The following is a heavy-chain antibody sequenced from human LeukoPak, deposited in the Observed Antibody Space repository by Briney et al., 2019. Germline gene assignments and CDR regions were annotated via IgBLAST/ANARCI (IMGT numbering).Heavy chain of an antibody. Sequence: ASVKVSCKASGYTFTGYYMNWVRQAPGQGLEWMGWINPNSGGTNYAQKFQGRVTMTRDTSISTAYMELSRLRSDDTAVYYCARTCSSTSCYVVDYWGQGTLVTVSS. CDR1: GYTFTGYY. CDR3: ARTCSSTSCYVVDY. V-gene: IGHV1-2*02. D-gene: IGHD2-2*01. J-gene: IGHJ4*02. CDR2: INPNSGGT.